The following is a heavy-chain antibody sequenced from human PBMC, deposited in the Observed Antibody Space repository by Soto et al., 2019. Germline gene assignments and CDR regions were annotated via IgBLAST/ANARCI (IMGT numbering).Heavy chain of an antibody. J-gene: IGHJ6*02. CDR2: MSFDETKK. Sequence: QVRLVESGGGVVQPGRSLRLSCAASGFTFSNYAMHWVRQAPGKGLEWVAVMSFDETKKYHAASVEGRFTISRDNSQNTLDLQMNILIAEDTALYYCARSHAPYYYDTTGFFCGLDVWGQGTTVVVSS. CDR1: GFTFSNYA. D-gene: IGHD3-22*01. CDR3: ARSHAPYYYDTTGFFCGLDV. V-gene: IGHV3-30-3*01.